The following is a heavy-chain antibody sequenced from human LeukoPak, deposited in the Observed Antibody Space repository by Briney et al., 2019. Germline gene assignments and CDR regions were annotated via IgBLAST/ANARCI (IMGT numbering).Heavy chain of an antibody. CDR1: GGSISSSSYY. CDR3: ARLKESSSGYYYIFYFDY. CDR2: IYYSGST. V-gene: IGHV4-39*01. Sequence: SETLSLTCPVAGGSISSSSYYWGWIRQPPGKGLEWIGSIYYSGSTYYNPSLKSRVTISVDTSKNQFSLKLSSVTAADTAVYYCARLKESSSGYYYIFYFDYWGQGTLVTVSS. D-gene: IGHD3-22*01. J-gene: IGHJ4*02.